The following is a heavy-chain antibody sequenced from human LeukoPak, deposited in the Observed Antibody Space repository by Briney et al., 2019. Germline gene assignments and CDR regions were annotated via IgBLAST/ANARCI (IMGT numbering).Heavy chain of an antibody. CDR3: ARDYYDSSGYDNYFDY. CDR1: GDSISSGSYY. CDR2: IYTSGST. J-gene: IGHJ4*02. D-gene: IGHD3-22*01. Sequence: SETLSLTCTASGDSISSGSYYWSWIRQPAGKGMEWIGRIYTSGSTNYNPSLKSRVTISVDTSKNQFSLKLSSVTAADTAVYYCARDYYDSSGYDNYFDYWGQGTLVTVSS. V-gene: IGHV4-61*02.